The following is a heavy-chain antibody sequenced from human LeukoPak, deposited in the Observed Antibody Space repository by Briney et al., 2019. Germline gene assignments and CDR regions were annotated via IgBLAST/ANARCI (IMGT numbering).Heavy chain of an antibody. Sequence: SEILSLTCTVSGYSISSGYYWGWIRQPPGKGLEWIGSIYHSGSTYYNPSLKSRVTISVDTSKNQFSLKLSSVTAADTAVYYCARDLTGSDAFDIWGQGTMVTLSS. CDR2: IYHSGST. CDR1: GYSISSGYY. V-gene: IGHV4-38-2*02. J-gene: IGHJ3*02. CDR3: ARDLTGSDAFDI. D-gene: IGHD1-26*01.